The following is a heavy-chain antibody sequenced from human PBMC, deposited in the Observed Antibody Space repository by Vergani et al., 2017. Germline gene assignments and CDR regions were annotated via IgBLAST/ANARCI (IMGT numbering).Heavy chain of an antibody. CDR2: LCPSGSS. Sequence: QVQMQESGPGLVKTSETLSLTCSASGAPISDWCLSWLRQPAGKGLEWIGRLCPSGSSNYKPYLKSRVTMSIDTSKTQFSLKLTSVTAADTAVYYCATGAGPFDIWCQGTLVTVSS. CDR1: GAPISDWC. J-gene: IGHJ4*02. CDR3: ATGAGPFDI. V-gene: IGHV4-4*07. D-gene: IGHD7-27*01.